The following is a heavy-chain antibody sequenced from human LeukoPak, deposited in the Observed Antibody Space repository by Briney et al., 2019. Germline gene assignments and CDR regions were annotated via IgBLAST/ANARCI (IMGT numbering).Heavy chain of an antibody. V-gene: IGHV4-59*08. CDR1: GGSISSYY. CDR2: CHYSGSA. CDR3: ARQGPRDTGDYYSSFDS. J-gene: IGHJ4*02. Sequence: SETLSLTCTVSGGSISSYYWSWIRQPPGKGLEWIGYCHYSGSANYNPSLKSRVTTSVDTSKDQFSLRLSSVTAADTAVHYCARQGPRDTGDYYSSFDSWGQGTLVTVSS. D-gene: IGHD3-22*01.